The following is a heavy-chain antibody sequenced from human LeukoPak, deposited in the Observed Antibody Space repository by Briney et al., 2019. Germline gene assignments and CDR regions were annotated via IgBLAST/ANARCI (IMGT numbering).Heavy chain of an antibody. CDR1: GGSINNHY. CDR2: IHYTGTT. J-gene: IGHJ4*02. V-gene: IGHV4-59*11. Sequence: SETLSLTCIVSGGSINNHYWTWIRQTPGKGLEWIGDIHYTGTTKYNPSLKSRVSISVDTSKNQFPLKLTSVTAADTAVYYCAREHPRGEVDDFDYWGQGTLVTVSS. CDR3: AREHPRGEVDDFDY. D-gene: IGHD3-16*01.